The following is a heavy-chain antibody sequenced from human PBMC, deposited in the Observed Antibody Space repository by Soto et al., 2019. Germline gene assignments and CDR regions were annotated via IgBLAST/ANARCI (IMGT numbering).Heavy chain of an antibody. CDR2: ISWNSGSI. D-gene: IGHD3-22*01. CDR3: AKARDSGSYRPFDH. CDR1: GFTFDDYA. J-gene: IGHJ4*02. V-gene: IGHV3-9*01. Sequence: PGGSLRLSCAASGFTFDDYAMHWVRQAPGKGLEWVSGISWNSGSIGYADSVKGRFTISRDNSKDTLFLQMNGLRAEDTAVYYCAKARDSGSYRPFDHWGPGTLVTVSS.